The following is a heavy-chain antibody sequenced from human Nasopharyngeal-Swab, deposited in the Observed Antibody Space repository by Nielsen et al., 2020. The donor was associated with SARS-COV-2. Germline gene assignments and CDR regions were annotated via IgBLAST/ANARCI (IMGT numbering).Heavy chain of an antibody. CDR3: AREGYSSTNYGAGTMDV. CDR1: SGSVSSYY. D-gene: IGHD6-13*01. Sequence: SETLSLTCTVSSGSVSSYYWSWVRQPAGKGLEWIGRIYSTGSTNHNPSLKSRVTMSVDMSKNQFSLKLSSVTAADTAVYYCAREGYSSTNYGAGTMDVRGPGTTVTVSS. J-gene: IGHJ6*02. V-gene: IGHV4-4*07. CDR2: IYSTGST.